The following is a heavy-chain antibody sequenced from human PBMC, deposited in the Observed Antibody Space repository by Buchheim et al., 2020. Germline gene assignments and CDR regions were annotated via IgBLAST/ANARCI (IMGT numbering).Heavy chain of an antibody. J-gene: IGHJ4*02. Sequence: QVQLVESGGGVVQPGRSLRLSCAASGFTFSSYGMHWVRQAPGKGLEWVAVIWYDGSNKYYAASVKGRFTISRDNSKNTLYPQMNSLRAEDTTVYYCARDPPWRYSLDYWGQGTL. CDR1: GFTFSSYG. V-gene: IGHV3-33*01. CDR3: ARDPPWRYSLDY. D-gene: IGHD4-11*01. CDR2: IWYDGSNK.